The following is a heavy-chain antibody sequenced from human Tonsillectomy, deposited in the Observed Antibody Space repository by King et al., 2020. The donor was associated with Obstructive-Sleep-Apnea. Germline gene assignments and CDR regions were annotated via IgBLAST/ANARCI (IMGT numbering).Heavy chain of an antibody. J-gene: IGHJ4*02. Sequence: QLQESGPGLVKPSETLSLTCSVSAGSIRSVAYSWGWIRQPPGKGLEWIGTIFYGGTTYYNPSVKSRVAMSIDTSKSQSSLKLSSATAADTAMYYCVRDKGDQIERYFDYWGQGTLVTVSS. CDR3: VRDKGDQIERYFDY. D-gene: IGHD3-10*01. V-gene: IGHV4-39*07. CDR2: IFYGGTT. CDR1: AGSIRSVAYS.